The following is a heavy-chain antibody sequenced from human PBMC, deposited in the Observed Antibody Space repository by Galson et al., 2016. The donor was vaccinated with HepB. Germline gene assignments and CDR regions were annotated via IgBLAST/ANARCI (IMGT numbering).Heavy chain of an antibody. CDR3: ATATYFYRYYGMDV. Sequence: SLRLSCAASGFTVSSNYMNWVRQTPGKGLEWVSFISSGGTTYHAGSVKGRFTISRDKAKNTLYLQMNSLRSEDTAGYYCATATYFYRYYGMDVWGQGTTVIVSS. V-gene: IGHV3-53*01. CDR1: GFTVSSNY. J-gene: IGHJ6*02. CDR2: ISSGGTT.